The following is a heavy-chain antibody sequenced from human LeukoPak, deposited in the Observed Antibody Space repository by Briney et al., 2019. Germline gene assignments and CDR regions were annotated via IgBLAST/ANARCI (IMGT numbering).Heavy chain of an antibody. CDR1: GFTFSTYA. CDR2: ITYDGGDK. V-gene: IGHV3-30-3*01. J-gene: IGHJ4*02. D-gene: IGHD3-10*01. Sequence: PGGSLRLSCAASGFTFSTYAMHWVRQAPGKGLEWVAVITYDGGDKYYADSAKGRFTISRDNSKNTVYLQMNSLRAEDTAVYYCARVPYGSGTYTDYWGRGTLVTVSS. CDR3: ARVPYGSGTYTDY.